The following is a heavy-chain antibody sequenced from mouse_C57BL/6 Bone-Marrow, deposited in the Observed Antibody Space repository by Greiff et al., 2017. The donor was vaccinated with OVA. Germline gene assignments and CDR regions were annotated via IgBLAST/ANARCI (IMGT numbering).Heavy chain of an antibody. V-gene: IGHV5-6*01. CDR3: ARKDYGSSWFAY. Sequence: EVQGVESGGDLVKPGGSLKLSCAASGFTFSSYGMSWVRQTPDKRLEWVATISSGGSYTYYPDSVKGRFTISIDNAKNTLYLQMSSLKSEDTAMYYCARKDYGSSWFAYWGQGTLVTVSA. CDR2: ISSGGSYT. J-gene: IGHJ3*01. CDR1: GFTFSSYG. D-gene: IGHD1-1*01.